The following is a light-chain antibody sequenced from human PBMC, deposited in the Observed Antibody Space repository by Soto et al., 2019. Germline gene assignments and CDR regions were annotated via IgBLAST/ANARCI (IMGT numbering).Light chain of an antibody. CDR1: SSDVGGYKY. J-gene: IGLJ3*02. CDR3: SSYAGSNNWV. CDR2: GDS. V-gene: IGLV2-8*01. Sequence: QSVLTQPPSASGSPGQSVTISCTGTSSDVGGYKYVSWYQQHPGKAPKLMIRGDSKRPSGVPDRFAGSKSGNTASLTVSGLQAEDEADYYCSSYAGSNNWVFGGGTKLTVL.